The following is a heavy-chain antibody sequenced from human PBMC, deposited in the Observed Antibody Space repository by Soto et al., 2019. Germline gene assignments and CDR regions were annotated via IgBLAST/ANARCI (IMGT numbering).Heavy chain of an antibody. CDR1: GGPIRSGDYY. CDR2: IYYSGST. Sequence: SETLSLTCTVSGGPIRSGDYYWSWIRQPPGKGLESIGYIYYSGSTYYNPSLKSRVTISVDTSKNQFSLKLSSVTAADTAVYYCARSLRRGSPFDYWGHGTLFIVS. CDR3: ARSLRRGSPFDY. V-gene: IGHV4-30-4*01. J-gene: IGHJ4*01. D-gene: IGHD3-10*01.